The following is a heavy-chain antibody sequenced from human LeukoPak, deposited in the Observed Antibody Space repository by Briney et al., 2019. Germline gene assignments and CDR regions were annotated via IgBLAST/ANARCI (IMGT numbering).Heavy chain of an antibody. CDR2: INHSGST. D-gene: IGHD3-22*01. CDR1: GGSISSGGYY. CDR3: ARAYKENWVVVVPYYFDY. Sequence: PSETLSLTCTVSGGSISSGGYYWSWIRQPPGKGLEWIGEINHSGSTNYNPSLKSRVTISVDTSKNQFSLKLSSVTAADTAVYYCARAYKENWVVVVPYYFDYWGQGTLVTVSS. J-gene: IGHJ4*02. V-gene: IGHV4-39*07.